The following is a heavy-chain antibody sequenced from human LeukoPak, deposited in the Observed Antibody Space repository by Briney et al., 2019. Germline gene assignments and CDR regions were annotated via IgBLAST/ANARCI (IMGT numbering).Heavy chain of an antibody. Sequence: PGGSLRLSCAASGFTFSNYGMHWVRQAPGKGLEWVAFIRYDGSNKYYADSVKGRFTISRDNAKNSLYLQMNSLRAEDTALYYCARYYNITIWGQGTLVTVSS. J-gene: IGHJ4*02. V-gene: IGHV3-30*02. CDR2: IRYDGSNK. CDR1: GFTFSNYG. CDR3: ARYYNITI. D-gene: IGHD3-9*01.